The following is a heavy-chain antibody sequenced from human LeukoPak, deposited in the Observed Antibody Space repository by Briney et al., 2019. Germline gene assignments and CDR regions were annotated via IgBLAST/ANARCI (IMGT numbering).Heavy chain of an antibody. CDR3: ARHTSMATRTNWFDP. CDR2: IRYSGSA. Sequence: PSETLSLTCTVSGDSISTYYWSWIRQPPGKGLEWIGYIRYSGSANYNPSLRSRVTISVDTSKNHFSLTLSSVTAADTAVYYCARHTSMATRTNWFDPWGQGTLVTVSS. V-gene: IGHV4-59*08. D-gene: IGHD5-24*01. J-gene: IGHJ5*02. CDR1: GDSISTYY.